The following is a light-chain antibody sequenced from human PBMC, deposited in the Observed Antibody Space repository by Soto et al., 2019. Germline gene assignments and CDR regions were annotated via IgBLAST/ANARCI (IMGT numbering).Light chain of an antibody. Sequence: ILMTQSPDTLSVSLGQRVTLSCRASQSVDNYLAWYQQRPGQSPLLLIYGASTRATGVPARFSGSGSGTDFTLAIASLQSEDLAVYYGQQYNDWPRTVGPGTKVELK. CDR3: QQYNDWPRT. J-gene: IGKJ1*01. V-gene: IGKV3-15*01. CDR2: GAS. CDR1: QSVDNY.